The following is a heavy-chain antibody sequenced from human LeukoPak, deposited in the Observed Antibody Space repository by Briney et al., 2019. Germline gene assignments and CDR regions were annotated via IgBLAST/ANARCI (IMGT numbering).Heavy chain of an antibody. J-gene: IGHJ6*03. CDR2: INPNSGGT. Sequence: GASVKVSCKASGYTFTGYYMHWVRQAPGQGLEWMGWINPNSGGTNYAQKFQGRVTMTRDTSISTAYMELSRPRSDDTAVYYCARGRYGYYYYMDVWGKGTTVTVSS. D-gene: IGHD1-1*01. V-gene: IGHV1-2*02. CDR3: ARGRYGYYYYMDV. CDR1: GYTFTGYY.